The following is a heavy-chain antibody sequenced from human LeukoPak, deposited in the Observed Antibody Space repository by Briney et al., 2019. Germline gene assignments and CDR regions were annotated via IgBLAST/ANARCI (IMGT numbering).Heavy chain of an antibody. CDR1: GFTFSSYA. J-gene: IGHJ3*01. Sequence: GGSLRLSCAASGFTFSSYAMSWVRQAPGKGLEWVSTISGSGGSTYYADSVKGRFTIPRDNSKNTLYLQMNSLRAEDTAVYYCAKGNSWDYGDYGWGQGTMVTVSS. CDR2: ISGSGGST. CDR3: AKGNSWDYGDYG. V-gene: IGHV3-23*01. D-gene: IGHD4-17*01.